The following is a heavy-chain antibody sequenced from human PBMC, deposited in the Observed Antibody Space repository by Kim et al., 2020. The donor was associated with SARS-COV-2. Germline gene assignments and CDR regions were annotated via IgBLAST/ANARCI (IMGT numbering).Heavy chain of an antibody. D-gene: IGHD3-10*01. CDR3: ARDLRRGSGSNKRYYYYGMDV. CDR2: ISYDGSNK. CDR1: GFTFSSYA. V-gene: IGHV3-30*04. J-gene: IGHJ6*02. Sequence: GGSLRLSCAASGFTFSSYAMHWVRQAPGKGLEWVAVISYDGSNKYYADSVKGRFTISRDNSKNTLYLQMNSLRAEDTAVYYCARDLRRGSGSNKRYYYYGMDVWGQGTTVTVSS.